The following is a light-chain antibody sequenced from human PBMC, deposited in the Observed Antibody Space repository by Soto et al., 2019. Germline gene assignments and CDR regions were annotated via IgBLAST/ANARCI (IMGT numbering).Light chain of an antibody. J-gene: IGLJ1*01. V-gene: IGLV7-46*01. Sequence: QAVVTQEPSLTVSPGGTVTLTCGSSTGPVTSGHYPYWFQQKPGHAPRTLIFDTVHTHSWTPARFSGFLLGGKAALTLSGAQPEDEADYYCLLSYNGGRGVFGPGTKLTVL. CDR1: TGPVTSGHY. CDR2: DTV. CDR3: LLSYNGGRGV.